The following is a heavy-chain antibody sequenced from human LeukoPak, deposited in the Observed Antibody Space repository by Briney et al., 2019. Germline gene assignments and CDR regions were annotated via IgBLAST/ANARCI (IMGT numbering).Heavy chain of an antibody. J-gene: IGHJ6*02. D-gene: IGHD4-4*01. Sequence: ASVKVSCKVSGYIFTNYFMHWVRQAPGQGLEWMGWINPNSGGTNYAQKFQGRVTMTRDTSISTAYMELSRLRSDDTAVYYCARGDADYSQYYYYYGMDVWGQGTTVTVSS. CDR3: ARGDADYSQYYYYYGMDV. CDR2: INPNSGGT. V-gene: IGHV1-2*02. CDR1: GYIFTNYF.